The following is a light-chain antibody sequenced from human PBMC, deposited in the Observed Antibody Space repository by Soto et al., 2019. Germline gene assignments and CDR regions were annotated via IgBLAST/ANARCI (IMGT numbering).Light chain of an antibody. CDR1: SSDIGGYNY. CDR2: EVS. Sequence: QSALTQPASVSGSPGQSITISCTGTSSDIGGYNYVSWHQQHPGKAPKLIIYEVSNRPSGVSNRFSGSKSGNTASLTISGLQAEDEADYYCNSFTRSSTVIFGGGTKLTVL. V-gene: IGLV2-14*01. J-gene: IGLJ2*01. CDR3: NSFTRSSTVI.